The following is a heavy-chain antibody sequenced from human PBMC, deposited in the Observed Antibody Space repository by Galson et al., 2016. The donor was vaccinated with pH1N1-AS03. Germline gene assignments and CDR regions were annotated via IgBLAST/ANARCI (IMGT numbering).Heavy chain of an antibody. V-gene: IGHV3-9*01. J-gene: IGHJ4*02. CDR1: GIIVAQSG. CDR2: LTSGRAKL. D-gene: IGHD6-19*01. Sequence: SVSLACAASGIIVAQSGVHWVRQPPGPGLKWVAGLTSGRAKLDYDDSAKPRITISRDNAQNSLYLQMSNLRPEDTAVYFCVKDVLSGGWFTAADSWGQGTLVTVSS. CDR3: VKDVLSGGWFTAADS.